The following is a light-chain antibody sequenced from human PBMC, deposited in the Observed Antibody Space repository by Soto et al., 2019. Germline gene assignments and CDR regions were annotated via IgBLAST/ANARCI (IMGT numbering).Light chain of an antibody. V-gene: IGKV3D-15*01. J-gene: IGKJ4*01. Sequence: EIVLTQSPGTLSLSPGERATLSCRASQSVGSDLAWYQQKPGQAPRLLIYGASTRATGIPARFSGSGSGTEFTLTISSLQSEDFAVYYCQQYNNWLTFGGGTKVDIK. CDR3: QQYNNWLT. CDR1: QSVGSD. CDR2: GAS.